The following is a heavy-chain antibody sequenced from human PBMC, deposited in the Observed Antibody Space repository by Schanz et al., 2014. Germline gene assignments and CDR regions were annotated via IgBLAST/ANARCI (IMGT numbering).Heavy chain of an antibody. CDR3: ARGGGPEDVFDI. CDR2: IIPSLGLA. Sequence: VQLEQSGAEVKKPGSSVKVSCKASGGTFSSFGINWVRQAPGQGLEWMGRIIPSLGLAKYEQKFQDKVTITADTSTATAYMELSDLRSEDTAVYYCARGGGPEDVFDIWGQGTMLTVSS. J-gene: IGHJ3*02. V-gene: IGHV1-69*04. D-gene: IGHD2-15*01. CDR1: GGTFSSFG.